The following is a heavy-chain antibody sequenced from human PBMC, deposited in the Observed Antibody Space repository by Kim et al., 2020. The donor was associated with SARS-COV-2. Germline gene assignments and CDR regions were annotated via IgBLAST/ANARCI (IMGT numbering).Heavy chain of an antibody. V-gene: IGHV4-59*01. CDR3: ARDHQEWLQYTANWYFDL. D-gene: IGHD3-3*01. CDR2: INYSGST. J-gene: IGHJ2*01. Sequence: SETLSLTCTVSGGSISSYYWSWIRQPPGKGLEWIGYINYSGSTNYNPSLKSRVTISVDTSKNQFSLKLSSVTAADTAVYYCARDHQEWLQYTANWYFDLWGRGTLVTVSS. CDR1: GGSISSYY.